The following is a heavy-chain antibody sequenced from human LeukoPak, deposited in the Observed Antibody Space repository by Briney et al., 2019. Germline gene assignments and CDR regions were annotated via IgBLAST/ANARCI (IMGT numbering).Heavy chain of an antibody. J-gene: IGHJ6*03. V-gene: IGHV4-59*01. CDR2: IYYSGST. CDR3: ARTTEGGYSYGYFYYYMDV. D-gene: IGHD5-18*01. Sequence: PSETLSLTCTVSGGSISSYYWSWIRQPPGKGLEWIGYIYYSGSTNYKSSLKSRVTISVDTSKNQFSLKLSSVTAADTAVYYCARTTEGGYSYGYFYYYMDVWGKGTTVTVSS. CDR1: GGSISSYY.